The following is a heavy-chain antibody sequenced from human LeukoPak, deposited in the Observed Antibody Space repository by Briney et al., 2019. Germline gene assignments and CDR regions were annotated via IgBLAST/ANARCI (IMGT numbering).Heavy chain of an antibody. CDR2: IIPILGIA. CDR3: ARDGLRYFDWLLLGDYFDY. D-gene: IGHD3-9*01. J-gene: IGHJ4*02. V-gene: IGHV1-69*04. Sequence: GASVKVSCKTSGYTFTGYYMHWVRQAPGQGLEWMGRIIPILGIANYAQKFQGRVTITADKSTSTAYMELSSLRSEDTAVYYCARDGLRYFDWLLLGDYFDYWGQGTLVTVSS. CDR1: GYTFTGYY.